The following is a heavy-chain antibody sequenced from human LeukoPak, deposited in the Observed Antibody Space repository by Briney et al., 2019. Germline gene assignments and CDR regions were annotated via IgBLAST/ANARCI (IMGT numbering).Heavy chain of an antibody. CDR3: ARSRQLARSGGSCYGY. CDR1: GYTFTSYD. V-gene: IGHV1-8*01. D-gene: IGHD2-15*01. CDR2: MNPNSGNT. Sequence: GASVKVSCKASGYTFTSYDINWVRQATGQGLEWMGWMNPNSGNTGYAQKFQGRVTMTRNTSISTAYMELSSLRSDDTAVYYCARSRQLARSGGSCYGYWGQGTLVTVSS. J-gene: IGHJ4*02.